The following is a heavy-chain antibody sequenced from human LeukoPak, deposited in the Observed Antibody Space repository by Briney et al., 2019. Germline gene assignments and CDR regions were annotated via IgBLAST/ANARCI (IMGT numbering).Heavy chain of an antibody. CDR3: ARGTPSSSGWLYYGMDV. V-gene: IGHV6-1*01. Sequence: SQTLSLTCVISGDSVSRKSAAWHWIRQSPSRGLEWLGRTYYRSKWYNDYAESVKSRITINPDTSKNQFSLQLNSVTPEDTAVYYCARGTPSSSGWLYYGMDVWGQGTTVTVSS. CDR1: GDSVSRKSAA. J-gene: IGHJ6*02. D-gene: IGHD6-19*01. CDR2: TYYRSKWYN.